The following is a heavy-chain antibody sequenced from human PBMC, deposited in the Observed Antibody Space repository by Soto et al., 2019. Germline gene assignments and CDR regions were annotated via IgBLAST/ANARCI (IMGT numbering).Heavy chain of an antibody. CDR3: ARDAVAGLSYFDY. V-gene: IGHV4-59*01. Sequence: SEILSLTCTVSGGSISSYYWSWIRQPPGKGLEWIGYIYYSGSTNYNPSLKSRVTISVDTSKNQFSLKLSSVTAADTAVYYCARDAVAGLSYFDYWGQGTLVTVS. CDR1: GGSISSYY. CDR2: IYYSGST. J-gene: IGHJ4*02. D-gene: IGHD6-19*01.